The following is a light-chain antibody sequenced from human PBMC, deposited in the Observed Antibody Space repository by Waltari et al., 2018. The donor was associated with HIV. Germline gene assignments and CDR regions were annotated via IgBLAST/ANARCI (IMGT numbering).Light chain of an antibody. CDR3: QVWHAKSDHWV. V-gene: IGLV3-21*03. J-gene: IGLJ3*02. CDR1: NLDNKG. Sequence: YVLTQPPSVSVAPGKTARITCGGNNLDNKGVHWSQPVPGQAPRLLMYDDSDRPSGVPARFSVANSGNTATLTISRVEVGDEADYYCQVWHAKSDHWVFGGGTRLAVL. CDR2: DDS.